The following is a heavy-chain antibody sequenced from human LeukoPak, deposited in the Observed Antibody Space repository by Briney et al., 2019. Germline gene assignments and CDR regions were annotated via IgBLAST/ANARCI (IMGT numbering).Heavy chain of an antibody. D-gene: IGHD3-10*01. CDR3: ARAGPWFGEPNLDY. CDR1: GYTFTAYY. V-gene: IGHV1-2*02. CDR2: INPNSGGT. Sequence: ASVKVSCKASGYTFTAYYMHWVRQAPGQGLEWMGWINPNSGGTKYVQNFQGRVTMTTDTSTSTAYMELRSLRSDDTAVYYCARAGPWFGEPNLDYWGQGTLVTVSS. J-gene: IGHJ4*02.